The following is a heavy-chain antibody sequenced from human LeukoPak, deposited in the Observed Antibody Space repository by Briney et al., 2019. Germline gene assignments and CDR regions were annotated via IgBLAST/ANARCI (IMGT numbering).Heavy chain of an antibody. CDR2: ISSSSSYI. V-gene: IGHV3-21*01. CDR1: AFTFSSYS. J-gene: IGHJ4*02. D-gene: IGHD1-26*01. CDR3: AGGSSGSYYYFDY. Sequence: PGGSLRLSCAASAFTFSSYSMNWVRQAPGKGLEWVSSISSSSSYIYYADSLKGRFTISRDNAKNSLYLQMNSLRAEDTAVYYCAGGSSGSYYYFDYWGQGTLVTVSS.